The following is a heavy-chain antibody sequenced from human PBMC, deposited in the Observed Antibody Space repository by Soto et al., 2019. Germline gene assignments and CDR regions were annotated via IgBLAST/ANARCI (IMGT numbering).Heavy chain of an antibody. D-gene: IGHD6-13*01. J-gene: IGHJ6*02. CDR2: ISFDGSHS. CDR3: TKEPFNSSWYSSCGMDV. Sequence: QVQLVESGGGVVQPGRSLRLSCAASGFTFSSYGMHWVRQAPGKGLEWVALISFDGSHSYYADSVKGRFTISRDNSNNRLYLQMNSLRAADTAVYYCTKEPFNSSWYSSCGMDVWGQGTTVSVSS. V-gene: IGHV3-30*18. CDR1: GFTFSSYG.